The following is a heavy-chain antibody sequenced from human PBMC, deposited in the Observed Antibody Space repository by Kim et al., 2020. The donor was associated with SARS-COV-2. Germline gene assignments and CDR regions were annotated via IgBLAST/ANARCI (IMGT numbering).Heavy chain of an antibody. CDR1: GGSISSGGYY. CDR3: ARGWGYSGSSYYFDY. J-gene: IGHJ4*02. D-gene: IGHD1-26*01. Sequence: SETLSLTCTVSGGSISSGGYYWSWIRQHPGKGLEWIGYIYYSGSTYYNPSLKSRVTISVDTSKNQFSLKLSSVTAADTAVYYCARGWGYSGSSYYFDYWGQGTLVTVSS. V-gene: IGHV4-31*03. CDR2: IYYSGST.